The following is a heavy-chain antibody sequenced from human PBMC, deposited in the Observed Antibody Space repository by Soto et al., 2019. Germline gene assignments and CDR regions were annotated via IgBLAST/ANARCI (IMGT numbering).Heavy chain of an antibody. Sequence: QVQLVQSGAEVKKPGSSVKVSCKASGGTFSSYTISWVRQAPGQGLEWMGRIIPILGIANYSQKFQGRVTITADKSTSTAYMELSSLRSEDTAVYYCARAPSPKDTSWNTQYYFDYWGQGTLVTVSS. CDR2: IIPILGIA. J-gene: IGHJ4*02. CDR1: GGTFSSYT. CDR3: ARAPSPKDTSWNTQYYFDY. V-gene: IGHV1-69*02. D-gene: IGHD1-1*01.